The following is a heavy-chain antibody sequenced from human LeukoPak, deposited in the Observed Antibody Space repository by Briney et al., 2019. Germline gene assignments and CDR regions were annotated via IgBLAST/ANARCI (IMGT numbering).Heavy chain of an antibody. V-gene: IGHV1-3*01. CDR2: INAGNGNT. J-gene: IGHJ4*02. D-gene: IGHD3-22*01. CDR3: ARDTYYYDSSGYYY. CDR1: GYTFTSYA. Sequence: GASVKVSCKASGYTFTSYAMHWVRQAPGQRLEWMGWINAGNGNTKYSQKFQGRVTITRDTSASIAYMELSSLRSEDTAVYYCARDTYYYDSSGYYYWGQGTLVTVSS.